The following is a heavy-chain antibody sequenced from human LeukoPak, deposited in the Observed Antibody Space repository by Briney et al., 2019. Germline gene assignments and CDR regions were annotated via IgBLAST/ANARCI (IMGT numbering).Heavy chain of an antibody. CDR3: ARDPTTVVTVPYYFDF. J-gene: IGHJ4*02. V-gene: IGHV4-34*01. Sequence: PSETLSLTCAVYGGSFTGYHWNWIRQSPQRGLEWIGEINHRGHPHYNPSLESRLTISVDTPKNQFSLTLKSVTAADTAVYYCARDPTTVVTVPYYFDFWGQGTPVTVSS. D-gene: IGHD4-23*01. CDR1: GGSFTGYH. CDR2: INHRGHP.